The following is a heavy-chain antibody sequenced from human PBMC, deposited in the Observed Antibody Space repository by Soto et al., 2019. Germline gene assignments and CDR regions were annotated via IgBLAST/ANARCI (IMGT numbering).Heavy chain of an antibody. J-gene: IGHJ6*02. Sequence: PSETLSLTCTVSGGSISSYYWSWIRQPPGKGLEWIGYIYYSGSTNYNPSLKSRVTISVDTSKNQFSLKLSSVTAADPAVYYCASRVVVAANYYYGMDDWGQETTVTVSS. CDR3: ASRVVVAANYYYGMDD. CDR1: GGSISSYY. CDR2: IYYSGST. V-gene: IGHV4-59*08. D-gene: IGHD2-15*01.